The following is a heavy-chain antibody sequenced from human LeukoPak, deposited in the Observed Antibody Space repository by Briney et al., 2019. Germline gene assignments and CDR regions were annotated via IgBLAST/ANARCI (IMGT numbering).Heavy chain of an antibody. J-gene: IGHJ4*02. CDR1: GFTFSSYG. V-gene: IGHV3-30*19. Sequence: PGGSLRLSCAASGFTFSSYGMHWVRQAPGKGLEWVAVISYDGSNKYYADSVKGRFTISGDNSKNTLYLQMNSLRAEDTAVYYCAREDTAMVTGFDYWGQGTLVTVSS. CDR3: AREDTAMVTGFDY. D-gene: IGHD5-18*01. CDR2: ISYDGSNK.